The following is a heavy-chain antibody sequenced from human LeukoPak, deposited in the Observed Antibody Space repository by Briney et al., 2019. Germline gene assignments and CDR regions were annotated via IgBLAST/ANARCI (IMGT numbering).Heavy chain of an antibody. CDR2: INPNSGGT. D-gene: IGHD4-11*01. V-gene: IGHV1-2*02. CDR1: GYTFTGYY. CDR3: ARDATARDYSNSDY. J-gene: IGHJ4*02. Sequence: ASVKVSCKASGYTFTGYYIHWVRQAPGQGLEWMGWINPNSGGTNYAQKFQGRVTMTRDTSISTAYMELSWLTSDDTAVYYCARDATARDYSNSDYWGQGSLVTVSS.